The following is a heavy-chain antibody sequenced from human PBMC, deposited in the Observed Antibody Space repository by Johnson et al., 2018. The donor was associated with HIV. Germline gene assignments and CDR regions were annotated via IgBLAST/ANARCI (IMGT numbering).Heavy chain of an antibody. CDR3: AKDLGDFWSGYYFDI. V-gene: IGHV3-33*06. CDR2: IWYDGSNN. Sequence: QVQLVESGGGVVQPGRSLRLSCAASGFTFSSYGMHWVRQAPGKGLEWVAVIWYDGSNNYYADSVKGRFTISRDNSKNTLYLQMNSLRAEDKAVYYCAKDLGDFWSGYYFDIWGQGTMVTVSS. CDR1: GFTFSSYG. D-gene: IGHD3-3*01. J-gene: IGHJ3*02.